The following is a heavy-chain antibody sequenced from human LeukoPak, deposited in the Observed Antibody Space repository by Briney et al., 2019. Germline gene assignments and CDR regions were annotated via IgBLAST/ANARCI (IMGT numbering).Heavy chain of an antibody. Sequence: RSGGSLRLSCAASGFTFSSYSMNWVRQAPGKGLEWVSYISSSSSTIYYADSVKGRFTISRDNAKNSLYLQMNSLRAEDTAVYYCARDPNYYGSSGYRSLDYWGQGTLVTVSS. CDR2: ISSSSSTI. J-gene: IGHJ4*02. D-gene: IGHD3-22*01. V-gene: IGHV3-48*01. CDR3: ARDPNYYGSSGYRSLDY. CDR1: GFTFSSYS.